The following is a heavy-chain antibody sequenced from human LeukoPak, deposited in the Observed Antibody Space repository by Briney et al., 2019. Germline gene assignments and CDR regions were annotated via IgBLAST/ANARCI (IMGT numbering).Heavy chain of an antibody. CDR2: ISGSGGEI. CDR3: ARASSSSADFDY. Sequence: GGSLRLSCAASGFTFSIYAMNWVRQAPGEGPEWVSSISGSGGEIRYADSVKGRFTISRDNAKNSLYLQMNSLRAEDTAVYYCARASSSSADFDYWGHGTLVTVSS. D-gene: IGHD6-6*01. CDR1: GFTFSIYA. V-gene: IGHV3-21*04. J-gene: IGHJ4*01.